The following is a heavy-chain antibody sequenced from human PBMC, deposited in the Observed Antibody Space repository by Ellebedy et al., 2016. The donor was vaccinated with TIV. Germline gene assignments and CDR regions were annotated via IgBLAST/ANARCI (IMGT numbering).Heavy chain of an antibody. Sequence: MPSETLSLTCTVAGYSISSGYYWGWIRQSPGKGLEWIGSVYHSGSTYYSPSLRSRVTISVDTSKNEFSLKLSSVTAADTAVYYCARRNWNFALRTDYVDSWGRGTLVTVSS. V-gene: IGHV4-38-2*02. D-gene: IGHD1-7*01. CDR2: VYHSGST. CDR3: ARRNWNFALRTDYVDS. CDR1: GYSISSGYY. J-gene: IGHJ4*02.